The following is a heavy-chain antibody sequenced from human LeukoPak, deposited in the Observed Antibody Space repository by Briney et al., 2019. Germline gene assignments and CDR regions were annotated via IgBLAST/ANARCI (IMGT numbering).Heavy chain of an antibody. Sequence: ASVKVSCKASGYTFTSYGISWVRQAPGQGLEWMGWISAYNGNTNYAQKLQGRVTMTTDTSTSTAYMELRSLRSDDTAVYYCARDALYYDSSGYSSHYFDHWGQGTLVTVSS. CDR2: ISAYNGNT. V-gene: IGHV1-18*01. D-gene: IGHD3-22*01. CDR1: GYTFTSYG. CDR3: ARDALYYDSSGYSSHYFDH. J-gene: IGHJ4*02.